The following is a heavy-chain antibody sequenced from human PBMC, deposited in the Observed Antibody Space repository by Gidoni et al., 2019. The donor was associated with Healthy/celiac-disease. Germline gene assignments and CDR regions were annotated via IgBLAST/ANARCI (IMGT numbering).Heavy chain of an antibody. V-gene: IGHV3-21*01. CDR1: GFTFSTYR. CDR2: ISSSSSYI. CDR3: ARDKVVAAAGSFSDAFDI. D-gene: IGHD6-13*01. J-gene: IGHJ3*02. Sequence: EVQLVESGGGLVKPGRSLSLSFPSSGFTFSTYRRNWVRQAPGKGLEWVSSISSSSSYIYDADSVKGRFTISRDNAKNSLYLKMNSLRAEDTAVYYCARDKVVAAAGSFSDAFDIWGQGTMVTVSS.